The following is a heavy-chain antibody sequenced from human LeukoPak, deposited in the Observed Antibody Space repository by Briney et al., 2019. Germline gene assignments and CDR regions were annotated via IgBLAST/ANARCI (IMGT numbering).Heavy chain of an antibody. CDR3: ARAYSGYCNGGSCYDFDY. J-gene: IGHJ4*02. Sequence: PGGSLRLSCAASGFTFSYYGMNWVRQAPGKGLEWVSSISGSSSYIYYGDSVKGRFTSSRHNAKNSLYLQMNSLRVEDTAVYYCARAYSGYCNGGSCYDFDYWGQGTLVTVSS. CDR2: ISGSSSYI. CDR1: GFTFSYYG. D-gene: IGHD2-15*01. V-gene: IGHV3-21*01.